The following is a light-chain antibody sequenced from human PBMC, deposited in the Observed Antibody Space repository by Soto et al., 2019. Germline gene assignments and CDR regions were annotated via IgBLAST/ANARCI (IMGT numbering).Light chain of an antibody. CDR1: QGISSL. Sequence: EIVLTQSPATLSVSPGERATLSCRASQGISSLLAWYQQIPGQAPRLLIYGASTRATGIPARFSGSGSGTEFTLTISRLQSEDFAVYYCQQYNNWPTITFGQGTRLEIK. J-gene: IGKJ5*01. V-gene: IGKV3-15*01. CDR3: QQYNNWPTIT. CDR2: GAS.